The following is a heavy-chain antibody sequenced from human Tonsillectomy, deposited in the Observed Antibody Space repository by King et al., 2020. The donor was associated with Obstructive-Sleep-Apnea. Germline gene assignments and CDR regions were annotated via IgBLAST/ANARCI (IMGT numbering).Heavy chain of an antibody. CDR2: ICSISSTK. CDR1: GFAFSSSS. Sequence: VQLVESGGGLIQPGGSLRLSCAASGFAFSSSSMNWVRQAPGKGLEWVSFICSISSTKYYADSVKGRFTISRDNAQNSLFLQMNSLRAEDTAVYYCARDPAFDIWGQGTMVTVSS. CDR3: ARDPAFDI. V-gene: IGHV3-48*04. J-gene: IGHJ3*02.